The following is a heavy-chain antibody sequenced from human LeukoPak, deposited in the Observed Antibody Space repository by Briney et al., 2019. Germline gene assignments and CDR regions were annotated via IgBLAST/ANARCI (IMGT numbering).Heavy chain of an antibody. V-gene: IGHV1-18*01. CDR1: GYTFTNYG. CDR2: ISTYNGNT. D-gene: IGHD4-23*01. J-gene: IGHJ4*02. CDR3: ARAPTTVITPLDY. Sequence: ASVKVSCTASGYTFTNYGINWVRQAPGQGLEWVGWISTYNGNTNYAQKLQGRVTMTTDTSTSTAYMELRSLRSDDTAVYYCARAPTTVITPLDYWGQGTLVTVSS.